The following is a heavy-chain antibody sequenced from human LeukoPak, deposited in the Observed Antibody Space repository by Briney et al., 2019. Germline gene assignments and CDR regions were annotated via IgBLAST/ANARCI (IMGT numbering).Heavy chain of an antibody. CDR1: GFTFSSYG. CDR3: ARREYRDGYNV. V-gene: IGHV3-30*03. Sequence: GGSLRLSCAASGFTFSSYGMHWVRQAPGKGLEWVAVISYDGSNKYYADSVKGRFTISRDNAKNSLYLQMNSLRAEDTAVYYCARREYRDGYNVWGQGTLVTVSS. D-gene: IGHD5-24*01. J-gene: IGHJ4*02. CDR2: ISYDGSNK.